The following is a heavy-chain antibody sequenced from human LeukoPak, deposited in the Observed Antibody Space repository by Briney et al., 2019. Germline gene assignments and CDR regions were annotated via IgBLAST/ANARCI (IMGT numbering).Heavy chain of an antibody. CDR1: GGSISSSSYY. V-gene: IGHV4-39*01. J-gene: IGHJ4*02. CDR2: IYYSGST. Sequence: KPSETLSRICTVSGGSISSSSYYWGWIRQPSGKGLEWVGSIYYSGSTYYNPSLKSRVTISVDTSKNQFSLKLSSVTAADTAVYYCARRDNWGSDYWGQGTLVTVSS. D-gene: IGHD1-1*01. CDR3: ARRDNWGSDY.